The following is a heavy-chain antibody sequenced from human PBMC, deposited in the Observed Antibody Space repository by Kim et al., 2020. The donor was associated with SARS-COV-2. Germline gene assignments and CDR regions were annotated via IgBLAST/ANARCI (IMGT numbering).Heavy chain of an antibody. J-gene: IGHJ4*02. D-gene: IGHD3-9*01. CDR3: ARGGIWYYDILTGARGRNDY. CDR1: GFTFSSYW. V-gene: IGHV3-74*01. CDR2: INSDGSST. Sequence: GGSLRLPCAASGFTFSSYWMHWVRQAPGKGLVWVSRINSDGSSTSYADSVKGRFTISRDNAKNTLYLQMNSLRAEDTAVYYCARGGIWYYDILTGARGRNDYWGQGTLVTVSS.